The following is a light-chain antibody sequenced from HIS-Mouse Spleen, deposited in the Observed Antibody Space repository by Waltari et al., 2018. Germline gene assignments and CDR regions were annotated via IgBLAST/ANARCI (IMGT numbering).Light chain of an antibody. CDR1: SSNIGRNY. CDR3: AAWDDSLSGYV. J-gene: IGLJ1*01. V-gene: IGLV1-47*01. CDR2: RNN. Sequence: QSVLTQPPSASGTPGQRVTISCSGSSSNIGRNYVYWYQQLPGTAPKLLIYRNNKGPSGVPDRFSGSKSGTSASLAISGLRSEDEADYYCAAWDDSLSGYVFGTGTKVTVL.